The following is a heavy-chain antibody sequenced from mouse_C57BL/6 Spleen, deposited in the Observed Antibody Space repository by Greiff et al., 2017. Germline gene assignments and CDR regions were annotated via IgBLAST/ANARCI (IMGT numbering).Heavy chain of an antibody. CDR3: TRSNYYGTPGFAY. CDR1: GYTFTDYE. V-gene: IGHV1-15*01. J-gene: IGHJ3*01. CDR2: IDPETGGT. Sequence: QVQLQQSGAELVRPGASVTLSCKASGYTFTDYEMHWVKQTPVHGLEWIGAIDPETGGTAYNQKFKGKAILTADKSSSTAYMELRSLTSEDSAVYYCTRSNYYGTPGFAYWGQGTLVTVSA. D-gene: IGHD1-1*01.